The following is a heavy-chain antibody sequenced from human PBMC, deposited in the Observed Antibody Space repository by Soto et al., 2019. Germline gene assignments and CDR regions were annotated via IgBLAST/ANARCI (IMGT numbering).Heavy chain of an antibody. D-gene: IGHD2-15*01. CDR2: IWYDGSNK. J-gene: IGHJ3*02. V-gene: IGHV3-33*01. Sequence: GGSLRLSCAASGFTFSSYGMHWVRQAPGKGLEWVAVIWYDGSNKYYADSVKGRFTISRDNSKNTLYLQMNSLRAEDTAVYYCARDQCGGSCDDAFDIWGQGTMVTVSS. CDR1: GFTFSSYG. CDR3: ARDQCGGSCDDAFDI.